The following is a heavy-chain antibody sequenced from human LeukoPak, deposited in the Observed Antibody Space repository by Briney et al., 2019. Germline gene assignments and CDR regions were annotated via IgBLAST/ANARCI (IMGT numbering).Heavy chain of an antibody. D-gene: IGHD3-10*01. CDR2: IRYDGSNK. CDR1: GFTFSSYG. Sequence: PGGSLRLSCAVSGFTFSSYGIHWVHQAPGKGLEWMAFIRYDGSNKYYADSVKGRFTISRDNSKNTLYLQLNNLRVDDTAMYYCAKGAKPSFVRGQVPNWQFDLWGRGTLVIVSS. J-gene: IGHJ2*01. V-gene: IGHV3-30*02. CDR3: AKGAKPSFVRGQVPNWQFDL.